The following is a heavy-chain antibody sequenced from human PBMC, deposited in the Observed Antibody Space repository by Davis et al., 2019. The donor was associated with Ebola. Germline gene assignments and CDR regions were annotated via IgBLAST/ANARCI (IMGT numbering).Heavy chain of an antibody. D-gene: IGHD3-22*01. Sequence: PGGSLRLSCAASGFTFSSYSMNWVRQAPGKGLEWVSSISSSSSYIYYADSVKGRFTISRDNAKNSLYLQMNSLRDEDTAVYYCAREGDSSGYFDYWGQGTLVTVSS. J-gene: IGHJ4*02. CDR2: ISSSSSYI. CDR3: AREGDSSGYFDY. V-gene: IGHV3-21*01. CDR1: GFTFSSYS.